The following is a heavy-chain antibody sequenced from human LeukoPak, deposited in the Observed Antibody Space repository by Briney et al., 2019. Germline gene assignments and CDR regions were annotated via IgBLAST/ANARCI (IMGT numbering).Heavy chain of an antibody. CDR3: ARSGYSYSPFDY. J-gene: IGHJ4*02. Sequence: SETLSLTCTVSGGSISSYYWSWIRQPPGKGLEWIGYIYYSGSTNYNPSLKSRVTISVDTSKIQFSLKLSSVTAADTAVYYCARSGYSYSPFDYWGQGTLVTVSS. V-gene: IGHV4-59*08. CDR2: IYYSGST. D-gene: IGHD5-18*01. CDR1: GGSISSYY.